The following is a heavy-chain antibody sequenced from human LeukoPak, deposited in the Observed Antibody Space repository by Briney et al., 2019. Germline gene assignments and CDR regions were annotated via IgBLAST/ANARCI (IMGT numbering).Heavy chain of an antibody. V-gene: IGHV3-48*04. CDR1: GFTFSSYS. CDR2: ISSISRTI. D-gene: IGHD3-16*01. Sequence: GGSLRLSCAASGFTFSSYSMSWVRQAPGKGLEWVSSISSISRTIYYADSVKGRFTISRDTAKNSLYLQMNSLRAEDTAVYYCARVKDPGGYYYYYYMDVWGKGTTVTVSS. J-gene: IGHJ6*03. CDR3: ARVKDPGGYYYYYYMDV.